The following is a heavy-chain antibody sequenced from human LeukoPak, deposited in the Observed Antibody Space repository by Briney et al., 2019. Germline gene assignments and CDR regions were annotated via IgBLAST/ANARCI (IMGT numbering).Heavy chain of an antibody. J-gene: IGHJ4*02. CDR2: ICYSGST. CDR1: GGSISSSSYY. D-gene: IGHD3-10*01. V-gene: IGHV4-39*01. CDR3: ARQFLGEGSGSYRIDY. Sequence: SETLSLTCTVSGGSISSSSYYWGWIRQPPGKGLEWIGSICYSGSTYYNPSLKSRVTISVDTSKNQFSLKLSSVTAADTAVYYCARQFLGEGSGSYRIDYWGQGTLVTVSS.